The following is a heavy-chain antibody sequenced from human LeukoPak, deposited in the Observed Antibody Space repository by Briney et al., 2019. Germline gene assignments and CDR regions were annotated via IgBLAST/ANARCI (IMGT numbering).Heavy chain of an antibody. J-gene: IGHJ4*02. D-gene: IGHD3-22*01. Sequence: GSLRLSCAASGFTFSSYSMNWVRQAPGKGLEWIGSIYYSGSTYYNPSLKSRVSISVDTSKNQFSLKLSSVTAADTAVYYCARRETSAHYSNYFDYWGQGTLVTVSS. CDR2: IYYSGST. CDR3: ARRETSAHYSNYFDY. CDR1: GFTFSSYSMN. V-gene: IGHV4-39*01.